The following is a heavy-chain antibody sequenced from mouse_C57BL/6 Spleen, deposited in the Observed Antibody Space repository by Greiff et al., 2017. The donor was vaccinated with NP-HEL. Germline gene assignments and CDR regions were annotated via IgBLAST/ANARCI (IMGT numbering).Heavy chain of an antibody. J-gene: IGHJ4*01. Sequence: EVMLVESGGGLVKPGGSLKLSCAASGFTFSSYTMSWVRQTPEKRLEWVATISGGGGNTYYPDSVKGRFTISRDNAKNTLYLQMSSLRSEDTALYYCARHDTTDYAMDYWGQGTSVTVSS. CDR3: ARHDTTDYAMDY. D-gene: IGHD1-1*01. V-gene: IGHV5-9*01. CDR1: GFTFSSYT. CDR2: ISGGGGNT.